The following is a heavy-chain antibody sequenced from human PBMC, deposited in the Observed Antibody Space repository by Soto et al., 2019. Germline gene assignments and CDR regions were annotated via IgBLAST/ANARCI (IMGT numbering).Heavy chain of an antibody. CDR2: IKGDGSDP. Sequence: LRLSCAASGFTLNNDYLSWVRQAPGKGLEWGGNIKGDGSDPHYVDSVKGRFTISRDNAENSIYLQMNSLKAEDTAMYYRARDPVTADWGQGTLVTV. V-gene: IGHV3-7*01. CDR1: GFTLNNDY. J-gene: IGHJ4*02. CDR3: ARDPVTAD.